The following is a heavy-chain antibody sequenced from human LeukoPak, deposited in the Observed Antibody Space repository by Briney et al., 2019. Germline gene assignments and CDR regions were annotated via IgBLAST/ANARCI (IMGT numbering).Heavy chain of an antibody. D-gene: IGHD2-21*02. CDR1: GFTFTGYY. CDR2: INPHSGGT. CDR3: VREGNELLSKNFDY. V-gene: IGHV1-2*02. Sequence: ASVKVSCKASGFTFTGYYIHWVRQAPGQGLEWMGYINPHSGGTSSPQKFQGRVTMTTDTSISAAYMELSSLISDDTAMYYCVREGNELLSKNFDYWGQGTLVTVSS. J-gene: IGHJ4*02.